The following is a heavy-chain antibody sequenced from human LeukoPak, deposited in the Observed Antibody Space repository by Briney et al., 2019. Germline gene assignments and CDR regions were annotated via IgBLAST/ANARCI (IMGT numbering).Heavy chain of an antibody. D-gene: IGHD2-2*01. Sequence: GGSLRLSCAASGFTFSRYGIHWVRQAPGKGLEWVSIISYGGKNGYYADSVKGRFTISRDNSKNMVFLQMNSLRSEDTAVYYCANNRYCSGISCPYGMDVWGQGTTVTVSS. CDR1: GFTFSRYG. CDR2: ISYGGKNG. CDR3: ANNRYCSGISCPYGMDV. J-gene: IGHJ6*02. V-gene: IGHV3-30*18.